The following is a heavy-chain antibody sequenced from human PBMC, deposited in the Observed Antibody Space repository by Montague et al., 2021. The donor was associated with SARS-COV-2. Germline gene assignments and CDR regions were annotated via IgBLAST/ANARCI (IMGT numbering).Heavy chain of an antibody. CDR1: GGSINSGGYS. J-gene: IGHJ3*01. Sequence: TLSLTCAVSGGSINSGGYSWSWIRQSPGKGLEWIGYILHSGSTYYNPSLWSRVTISVDRSKSQFSLNLISMTAADTAVYFCARAASPRGAFDVWGQGTVVTVSS. V-gene: IGHV4-30-2*06. D-gene: IGHD3-10*01. CDR3: ARAASPRGAFDV. CDR2: ILHSGST.